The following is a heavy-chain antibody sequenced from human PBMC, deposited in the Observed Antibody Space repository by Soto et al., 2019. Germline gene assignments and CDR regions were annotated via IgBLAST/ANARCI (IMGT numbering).Heavy chain of an antibody. CDR2: VYYGGNT. V-gene: IGHV4-39*01. Sequence: SETLSLTCTVSGASIASSHYFWGWIRQPPGKELEWVGSVYYGGNTYYSPSVKTPVTVSVDTTKSQFSLRLTSVAAADTAVYFCARLCCKLGVERTRVSYFEYWGPGISAPSPQ. CDR3: ARLCCKLGVERTRVSYFEY. CDR1: GASIASSHYF. J-gene: IGHJ4*02. D-gene: IGHD6-13*01.